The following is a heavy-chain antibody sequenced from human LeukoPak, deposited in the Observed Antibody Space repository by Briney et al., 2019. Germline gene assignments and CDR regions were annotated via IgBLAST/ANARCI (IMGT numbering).Heavy chain of an antibody. Sequence: GGSLRLSCAASGFTFSSYGMHWVCQAPGKGLEWVAFIRYDGSNKYYADSVKGRFTISRDNSKNTLYLQMNSLRAEDTAVYYCAKDQTVTGGYYYYMDVWGKGTTVTVSS. J-gene: IGHJ6*03. CDR3: AKDQTVTGGYYYYMDV. CDR1: GFTFSSYG. D-gene: IGHD1-14*01. V-gene: IGHV3-30*02. CDR2: IRYDGSNK.